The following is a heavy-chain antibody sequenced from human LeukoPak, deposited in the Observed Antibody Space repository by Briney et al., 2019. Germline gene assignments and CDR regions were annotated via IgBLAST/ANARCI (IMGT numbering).Heavy chain of an antibody. CDR3: AKQRSEVVVAATNY. CDR1: GFTFSSYA. V-gene: IGHV3-23*01. Sequence: GGSLRLSCAASGFTFSSYAMTWVRQAPGKGLEWVSSITGGGDTTYYANSVRGRFTISRDNSKNTLSVQMNSLRAEDTAVYYCAKQRSEVVVAATNYWGQGTLVTVSS. CDR2: ITGGGDTT. J-gene: IGHJ4*02. D-gene: IGHD2-15*01.